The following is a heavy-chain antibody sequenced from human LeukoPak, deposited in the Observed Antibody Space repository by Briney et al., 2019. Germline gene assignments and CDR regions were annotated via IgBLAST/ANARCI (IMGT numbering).Heavy chain of an antibody. D-gene: IGHD5-18*01. J-gene: IGHJ4*02. Sequence: SVKVSCKASGGTFSSYAISWVRQAPGQRLEWMGGIIPIFGTANYAQKFQGRVTITADESTSTAYMELSSLRSEDTAVYYCAQGFFSGYSHGWYFDYWGQGTLVTVSS. CDR1: GGTFSSYA. V-gene: IGHV1-69*13. CDR3: AQGFFSGYSHGWYFDY. CDR2: IIPIFGTA.